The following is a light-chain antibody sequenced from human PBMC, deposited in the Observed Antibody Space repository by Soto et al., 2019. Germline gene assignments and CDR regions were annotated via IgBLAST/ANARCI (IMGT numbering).Light chain of an antibody. CDR1: QSVSTSN. J-gene: IGKJ1*01. CDR3: QQYHNWWT. V-gene: IGKV3-15*01. CDR2: GAS. Sequence: IVLTQSPGTLSSSPGETATLSCKASQSVSTSNLAWYQQRPGQAPRLLIYGASTRVTGIPARFSGSGSGTEFTLTISSLQSEDFAVYYCQQYHNWWTFGQGTKVDIK.